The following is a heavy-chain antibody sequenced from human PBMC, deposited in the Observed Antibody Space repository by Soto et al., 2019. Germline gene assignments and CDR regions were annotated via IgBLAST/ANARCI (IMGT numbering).Heavy chain of an antibody. CDR3: ARGTTLRYYYYGMDV. CDR1: GGSFSGYY. J-gene: IGHJ6*02. CDR2: INHSGST. V-gene: IGHV4-34*01. Sequence: SETLSLTCAVYGGSFSGYYWSGIRQPPGKGLEWIGEINHSGSTNYNPSLKSRVTISVDTSKNQFSLKLSSVTAADTAVYYCARGTTLRYYYYGMDVWGQGTTVTVSS. D-gene: IGHD4-17*01.